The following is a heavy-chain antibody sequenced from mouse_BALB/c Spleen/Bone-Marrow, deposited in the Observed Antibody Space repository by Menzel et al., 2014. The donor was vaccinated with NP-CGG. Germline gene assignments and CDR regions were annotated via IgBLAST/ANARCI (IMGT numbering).Heavy chain of an antibody. CDR3: ARNWVYFDY. V-gene: IGHV1-69*02. Sequence: QVQLQQPGAELVEPGAPVKLSCKASGYTFTSYWMNWVKQRPGRGLEWIGRIDPSDSETHYNQKFKDKATLTVDKSSSTAYIQLSSLTSEDSAVYYCARNWVYFDYWGQGTTLTVSS. CDR2: IDPSDSET. D-gene: IGHD4-1*01. J-gene: IGHJ2*01. CDR1: GYTFTSYW.